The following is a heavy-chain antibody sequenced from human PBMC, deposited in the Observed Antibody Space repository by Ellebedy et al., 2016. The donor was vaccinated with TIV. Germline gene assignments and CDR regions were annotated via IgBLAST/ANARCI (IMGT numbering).Heavy chain of an antibody. V-gene: IGHV3-23*01. Sequence: GGSLRLSCAASGFTFGSFAMHWVRQAPGKGLEWPSVISGGGVNTYHADSVKGRFTIIRDNSKNTLYLQMDRLRAEDTAVYYCAKGTSSGFNYDRVGCEYWGQGTLVTVSS. CDR1: GFTFGSFA. CDR3: AKGTSSGFNYDRVGCEY. J-gene: IGHJ4*02. D-gene: IGHD3-22*01. CDR2: ISGGGVNT.